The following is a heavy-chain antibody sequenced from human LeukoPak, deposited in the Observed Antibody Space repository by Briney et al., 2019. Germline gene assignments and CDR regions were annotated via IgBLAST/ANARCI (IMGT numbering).Heavy chain of an antibody. V-gene: IGHV1-8*03. J-gene: IGHJ4*02. CDR3: ARGELMYYYDSSGYGGFDY. CDR1: GYTFTSYD. Sequence: ASVKVSCKASGYTFTSYDINWVRQATGQGLEWMGWMNPNSGNTGYAQKFQGRVTITGNTSISTAYMELSSLRSEDTAVYYCARGELMYYYDSSGYGGFDYWGQGTLVTVSS. CDR2: MNPNSGNT. D-gene: IGHD3-22*01.